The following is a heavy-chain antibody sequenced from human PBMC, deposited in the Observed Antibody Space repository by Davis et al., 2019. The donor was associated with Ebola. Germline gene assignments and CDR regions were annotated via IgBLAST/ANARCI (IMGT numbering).Heavy chain of an antibody. V-gene: IGHV4-34*01. Sequence: MPSETLSLTCAVYGGSFSGYYWSWIRQPPGKGLEWIGEINHSGSTNYNPSLKSRVTISVDTSKNQFSLRLTSVTAADTAVYYCARVDSSGSRRGFDYWGQGTLVPVSS. CDR1: GGSFSGYY. D-gene: IGHD6-19*01. J-gene: IGHJ4*02. CDR2: INHSGST. CDR3: ARVDSSGSRRGFDY.